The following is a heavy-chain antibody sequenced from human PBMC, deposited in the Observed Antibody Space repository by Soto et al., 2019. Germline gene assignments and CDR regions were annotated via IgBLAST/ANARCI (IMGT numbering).Heavy chain of an antibody. J-gene: IGHJ5*02. CDR1: GFTFSSYW. CDR3: AVDCGGDCYANNWFAP. V-gene: IGHV3-7*01. Sequence: PGGSLRLSCAASGFTFSSYWMSWVRQAPGKGLEWVANIKQDGSEKYYVDSVKGRFTISRDNTKNSLYLQMNSLRAEDTAVYYCAVDCGGDCYANNWFAPWGQGTLVTVSS. CDR2: IKQDGSEK. D-gene: IGHD2-21*01.